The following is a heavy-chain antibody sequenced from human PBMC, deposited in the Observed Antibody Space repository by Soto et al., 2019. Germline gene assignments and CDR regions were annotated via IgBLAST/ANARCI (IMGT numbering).Heavy chain of an antibody. V-gene: IGHV3-23*01. D-gene: IGHD3-9*01. J-gene: IGHJ6*02. CDR3: AKNVWGITIFGGMDV. Sequence: PGGSLRLSCAASGFTFSSYAMSWVRQAPGKGLEWVSAISGSGGSTYYADSVKGRFTISGDNSKNTLYLQMNSLRAEDTAVYYCAKNVWGITIFGGMDVWGQGTTVTVSS. CDR2: ISGSGGST. CDR1: GFTFSSYA.